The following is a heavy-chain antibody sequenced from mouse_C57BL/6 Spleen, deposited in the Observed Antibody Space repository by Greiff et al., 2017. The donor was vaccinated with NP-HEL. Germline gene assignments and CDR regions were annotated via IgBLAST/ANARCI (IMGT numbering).Heavy chain of an antibody. CDR1: GYTFTSYW. D-gene: IGHD2-4*01. J-gene: IGHJ2*01. V-gene: IGHV1-52*01. CDR2: IDPSDSET. CDR3: ARRGGYDYPFDY. Sequence: VQLQQPGAELVRPGSSVKLSCKASGYTFTSYWMHWVKQRPIQGLEWIGNIDPSDSETHYNQKFKDKATVTVDKSSSTAYMQLSSLTSEDSAVYYCARRGGYDYPFDYWGQGTTLTVSS.